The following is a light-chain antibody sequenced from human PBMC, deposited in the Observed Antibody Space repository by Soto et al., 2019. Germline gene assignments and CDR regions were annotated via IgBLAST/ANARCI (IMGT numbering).Light chain of an antibody. CDR2: DDD. V-gene: IGLV1-51*01. CDR3: GSWDSSLSAYV. J-gene: IGLJ1*01. CDR1: SSNIGGNS. Sequence: QSVLTQPPSVSAAPGQKVTISCSGSSSNIGGNSVSWYQQLPGTAPKLLIYDDDKRPSGIPDRFSGSKSGTSATLGITGFQTGDEAVYYCGSWDSSLSAYVFATGTKVTVL.